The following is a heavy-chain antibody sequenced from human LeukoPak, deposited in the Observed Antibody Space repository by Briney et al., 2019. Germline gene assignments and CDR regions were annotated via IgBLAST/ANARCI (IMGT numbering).Heavy chain of an antibody. CDR1: GFAFSSYG. CDR3: VRDPYPGGMDV. Sequence: GGSLRLSCAASGFAFSSYGMHWVRQAPGKGLEWVAVIWYDGSNKYYADSVKGRFTISRDNSKNTLYLQMNSLRAEDTAVYYCVRDPYPGGMDVWGQGTTVTVSS. V-gene: IGHV3-33*01. J-gene: IGHJ6*02. CDR2: IWYDGSNK.